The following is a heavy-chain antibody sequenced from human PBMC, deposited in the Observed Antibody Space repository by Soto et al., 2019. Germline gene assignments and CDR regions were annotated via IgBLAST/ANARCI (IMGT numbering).Heavy chain of an antibody. J-gene: IGHJ4*02. V-gene: IGHV4-30-4*08. CDR1: SDSMNSGGYY. CDR2: IYSNGDT. CDR3: ATSQKGYNWNYFDH. D-gene: IGHD1-20*01. Sequence: PSETLSLTCSVSSDSMNSGGYYWSWIRQHPGKGLEWIGYIYSNGDTYYNPSLESRVSVSVDTSKNQFSLKVSGVSAADTAVYYCATSQKGYNWNYFDHWGQGALVTVSS.